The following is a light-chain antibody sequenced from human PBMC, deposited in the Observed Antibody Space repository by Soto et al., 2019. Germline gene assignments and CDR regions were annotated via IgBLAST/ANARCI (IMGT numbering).Light chain of an antibody. Sequence: EKVMTQSPATLSVSPGERATLSCRASQSVNNNLAWYQQKPGQAPRLLIYGASSRATGIPDRFSGSGSGTDFTLTISRLEPEDLAVYYCQQYGSSPITLGQGTRREIK. CDR3: QQYGSSPIT. J-gene: IGKJ5*01. CDR1: QSVNNN. CDR2: GAS. V-gene: IGKV3-20*01.